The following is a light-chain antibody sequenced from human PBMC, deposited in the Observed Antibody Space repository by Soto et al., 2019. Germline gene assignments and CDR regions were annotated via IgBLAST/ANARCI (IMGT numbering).Light chain of an antibody. J-gene: IGKJ1*01. V-gene: IGKV3-15*01. CDR2: GAS. Sequence: EIVMAQYPATLSVSPGERATLSCRASQSVSSNLAWYQQKPGQAPRLLIYGASTRATGIPARFSGSGSGTEFTLTISSLQSEDFAVYYCQQYNNWPLFGQGTKVEIK. CDR3: QQYNNWPL. CDR1: QSVSSN.